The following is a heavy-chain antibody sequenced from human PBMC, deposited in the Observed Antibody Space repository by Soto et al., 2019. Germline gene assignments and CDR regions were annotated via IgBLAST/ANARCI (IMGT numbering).Heavy chain of an antibody. CDR3: AKDAIPYNGRDDAFDL. CDR1: GFPFGDYG. Sequence: EVHLLESGGDLVQPGGTLILSCVASGFPFGDYGMRWVRQAPGKGLEWVSAIGSAEAHATAYAAFVRGRFTISRDNSRNSLYIQITNMRAEDTGVYYCAKDAIPYNGRDDAFDLWGQGTMVTVSS. CDR2: IGSAEAHAT. J-gene: IGHJ3*01. V-gene: IGHV3-23*01. D-gene: IGHD2-2*02.